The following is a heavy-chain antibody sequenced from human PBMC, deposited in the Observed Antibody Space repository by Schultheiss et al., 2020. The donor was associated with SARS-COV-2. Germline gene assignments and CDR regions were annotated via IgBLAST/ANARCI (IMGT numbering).Heavy chain of an antibody. Sequence: ASVKVSCKASGYTFTSYGISWVRQAPGQGLEWMGWISAYNGNTNYAQKLQGRVTMTTDTSTSTAYMELRSLRSDDTAVYYCARGGESISIFGMVLVQSLDSWGQGTLVTVAS. J-gene: IGHJ4*02. V-gene: IGHV1-18*01. D-gene: IGHD3-3*01. CDR2: ISAYNGNT. CDR1: GYTFTSYG. CDR3: ARGGESISIFGMVLVQSLDS.